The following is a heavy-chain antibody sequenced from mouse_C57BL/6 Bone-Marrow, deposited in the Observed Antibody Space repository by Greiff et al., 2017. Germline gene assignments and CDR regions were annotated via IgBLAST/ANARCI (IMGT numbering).Heavy chain of an antibody. V-gene: IGHV1-55*01. D-gene: IGHD2-3*01. J-gene: IGHJ1*03. CDR2: IYPGSGST. CDR3: AREDGYFPYWYFDV. CDR1: GYTFTSYW. Sequence: QVQLKQSGAELVKPGASVKMSCKASGYTFTSYWITWVKQRPGQGLEWIGDIYPGSGSTNYNEKFKSKATLTVDTSSSTAYMQLSSLTSEDSAVYYCAREDGYFPYWYFDVWGTGTTVTVSS.